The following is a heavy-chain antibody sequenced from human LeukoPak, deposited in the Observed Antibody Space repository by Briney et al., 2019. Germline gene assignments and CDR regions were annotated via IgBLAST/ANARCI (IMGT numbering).Heavy chain of an antibody. Sequence: SETLSLTCAVYGRSFSNYYWSWIRQPPGKGLEWIGEINDSGRINYNPSLMSRVTVSVDTSKHQFSLRLTSVTATDTAVYYCARRWNYGRNYYIDVWGNGATVSVSS. V-gene: IGHV4-34*01. CDR3: ARRWNYGRNYYIDV. J-gene: IGHJ6*03. CDR2: INDSGRI. D-gene: IGHD1-7*01. CDR1: GRSFSNYY.